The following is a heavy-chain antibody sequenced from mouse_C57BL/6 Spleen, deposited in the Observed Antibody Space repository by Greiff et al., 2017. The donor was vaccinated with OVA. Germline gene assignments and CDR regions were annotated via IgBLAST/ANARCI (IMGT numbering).Heavy chain of an antibody. J-gene: IGHJ1*03. CDR3: ARDNGTSWYFDV. D-gene: IGHD2-14*01. V-gene: IGHV5-4*01. Sequence: EVQGVESGGGLVKPGGSLKLSCAASGFTFSSDAMSWVRQTPEKRLEWVATISDGGSYTYYPDNVKGRFTISRDNAKNNLYLQMSHLKSEDTAMYYCARDNGTSWYFDVWGTGTTVTVSS. CDR1: GFTFSSDA. CDR2: ISDGGSYT.